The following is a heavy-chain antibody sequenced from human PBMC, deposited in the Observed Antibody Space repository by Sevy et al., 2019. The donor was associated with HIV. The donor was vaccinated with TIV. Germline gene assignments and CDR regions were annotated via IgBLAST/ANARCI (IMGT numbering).Heavy chain of an antibody. CDR2: IWSDGAYQ. V-gene: IGHV3-33*01. CDR3: GRGGYYYDNAAYYAFNS. Sequence: GGSLRLSCTTSGFTFSAYAMHWVRQAPGKGLEWVAIIWSDGAYQYHGDSVKGRFTISRDNSKNTLYLQMNSLRVEDTAVYYCGRGGYYYDNAAYYAFNSRGQGTLVTVSS. CDR1: GFTFSAYA. D-gene: IGHD3-22*01. J-gene: IGHJ4*02.